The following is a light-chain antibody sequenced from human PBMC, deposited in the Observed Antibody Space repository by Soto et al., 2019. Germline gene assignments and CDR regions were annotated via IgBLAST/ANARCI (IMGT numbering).Light chain of an antibody. CDR1: QSVSSNY. J-gene: IGKJ1*01. Sequence: DIVLTQSPGTLSLSPGERATLSCRSSQSVSSNYLGWYQQKPDQAPRLVIYDVSGRATGIPDRFSGSGSGTDFTLTISRLEPEDSAVYYCQQYGISPTFGQGTKVEI. CDR3: QQYGISPT. V-gene: IGKV3-20*01. CDR2: DVS.